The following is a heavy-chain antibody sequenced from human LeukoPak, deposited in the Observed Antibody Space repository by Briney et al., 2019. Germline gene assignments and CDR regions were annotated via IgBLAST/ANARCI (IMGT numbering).Heavy chain of an antibody. J-gene: IGHJ3*02. CDR1: GASVSAYY. CDR2: FYARGST. V-gene: IGHV4-4*07. Sequence: SETLSLTCSVSGASVSAYYWSWIRQPAGKGLEWIGRFYARGSTNYNPSLKSRVTIPVDTSKNQFSLKLSSVTAADTAVYYCAEQQLVGDAFDIWGQGTMVTVSS. CDR3: AEQQLVGDAFDI. D-gene: IGHD6-13*01.